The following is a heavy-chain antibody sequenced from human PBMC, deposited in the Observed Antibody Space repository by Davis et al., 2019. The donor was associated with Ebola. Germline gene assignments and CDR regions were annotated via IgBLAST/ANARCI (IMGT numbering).Heavy chain of an antibody. Sequence: SETLSLTCTVSGDSISSGSYYWSWIRQPAGKGLEWIGHIYTSGSTNYNPSLKSRVTISVDTSKNQFSLKLSSVTAADTAVYYCARVVLPAAYFDCWGQGTLVTVSS. CDR2: IYTSGST. CDR1: GDSISSGSYY. V-gene: IGHV4-61*09. CDR3: ARVVLPAAYFDC. D-gene: IGHD2-2*01. J-gene: IGHJ4*02.